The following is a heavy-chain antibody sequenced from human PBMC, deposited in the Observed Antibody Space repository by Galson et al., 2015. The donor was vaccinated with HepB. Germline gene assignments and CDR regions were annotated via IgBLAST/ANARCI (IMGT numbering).Heavy chain of an antibody. D-gene: IGHD3-22*01. CDR1: GGTFSSYA. V-gene: IGHV1-69*13. CDR3: ARVLYDSSGYYYFGSLTEYPYYFDY. CDR2: IIPIFGTA. J-gene: IGHJ4*02. Sequence: SVKVSCKASGGTFSSYAISWVRQAPGQGLEWMGGIIPIFGTANYAQKFQGRVTITADESTSTAYMELSSLRSEDTAVYYCARVLYDSSGYYYFGSLTEYPYYFDYWGQGTLVTVSS.